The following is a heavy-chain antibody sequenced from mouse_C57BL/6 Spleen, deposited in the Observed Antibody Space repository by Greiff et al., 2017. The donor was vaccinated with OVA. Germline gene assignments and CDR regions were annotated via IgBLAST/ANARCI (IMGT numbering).Heavy chain of an antibody. CDR1: GFSLTSYG. D-gene: IGHD2-3*01. CDR2: IWSGGST. J-gene: IGHJ4*01. V-gene: IGHV2-2*01. Sequence: QVQLQQSGPGLVQPSQSLSITCTVSGFSLTSYGVHWVRQSPGKGLEWLGVIWSGGSTDYNAAFISRLSISKDNSKSQVFFKMNSLQADYTAIYYCARMDDGYYAYAMDYWGQGTSVTVSS. CDR3: ARMDDGYYAYAMDY.